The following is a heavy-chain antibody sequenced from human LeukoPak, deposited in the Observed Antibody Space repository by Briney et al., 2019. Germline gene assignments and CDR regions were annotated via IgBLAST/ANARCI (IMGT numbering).Heavy chain of an antibody. D-gene: IGHD6-19*01. CDR3: AKDRVAVAGTLIH. V-gene: IGHV3-30*18. CDR2: ISYDGSNK. Sequence: GGSLRLFCAASGFTFSSYAMSWVRQAPGKGLEWVAVISYDGSNKYYAHSVKGRFTISRDNSKNTLYLQMNSLRAEDTAVYYCAKDRVAVAGTLIHWGQGTLVTVSS. J-gene: IGHJ4*02. CDR1: GFTFSSYA.